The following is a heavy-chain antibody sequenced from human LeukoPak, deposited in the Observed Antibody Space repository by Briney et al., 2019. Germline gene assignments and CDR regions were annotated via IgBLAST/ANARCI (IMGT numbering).Heavy chain of an antibody. D-gene: IGHD3-10*01. CDR2: IWYDGSNK. Sequence: GGSLRLSCAASGFTFSIYGMHWVRQAPGKGLEWVAVIWYDGSNKYYADSVKGRFTISRDNSKNTLYLQMNSLRAEDTAVYYCARGGPKPTRYGSGRYYFDYWGQGTLVTVSS. J-gene: IGHJ4*02. CDR3: ARGGPKPTRYGSGRYYFDY. CDR1: GFTFSIYG. V-gene: IGHV3-33*01.